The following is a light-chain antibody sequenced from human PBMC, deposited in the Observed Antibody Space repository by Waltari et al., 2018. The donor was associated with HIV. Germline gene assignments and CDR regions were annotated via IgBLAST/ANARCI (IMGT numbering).Light chain of an antibody. CDR3: QYTDSSGTGV. J-gene: IGLJ3*02. CDR1: ASPKQS. CDR2: KDT. V-gene: IGLV3-25*03. Sequence: SYQLTQPPSVSVSPGQTARITCSADASPKQSAYWYHQKPGHAPVLVIYKDTERPSGVPGRVSGSSTGTTVTLTISGVQAEDEADYYCQYTDSSGTGVFGGGTKLTVL.